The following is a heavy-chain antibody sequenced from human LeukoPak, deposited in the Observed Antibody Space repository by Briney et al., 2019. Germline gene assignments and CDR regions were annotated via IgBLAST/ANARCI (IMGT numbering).Heavy chain of an antibody. CDR3: ARALLWFGEPPPYYYYYGMDV. D-gene: IGHD3-10*01. CDR1: GGSVSSGSYY. V-gene: IGHV4-61*01. Sequence: SETLSLTCTVSGGSVSSGSYYWSWIRQPPGKGLEWIGYIYYSGSTNYNPSLESRVTISVDTSKNQFSLKLSSVTAADTAVYYCARALLWFGEPPPYYYYYGMDVWGKGTTVTVSS. CDR2: IYYSGST. J-gene: IGHJ6*04.